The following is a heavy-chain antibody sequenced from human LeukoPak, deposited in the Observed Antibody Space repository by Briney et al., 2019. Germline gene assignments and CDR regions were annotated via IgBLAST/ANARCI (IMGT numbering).Heavy chain of an antibody. J-gene: IGHJ5*02. CDR3: ARELWFGELLEGWFDP. Sequence: PSETLSLTCTVSGGSISSGGYYWSWIRQPAGKRLEWIGRIYTSGNTKYNPSLKSRVTILVDTSKNEFSLKLSSVTAADTAVYYCARELWFGELLEGWFDPWGQGTLVTVSS. D-gene: IGHD3-10*01. CDR2: IYTSGNT. V-gene: IGHV4-61*02. CDR1: GGSISSGGYY.